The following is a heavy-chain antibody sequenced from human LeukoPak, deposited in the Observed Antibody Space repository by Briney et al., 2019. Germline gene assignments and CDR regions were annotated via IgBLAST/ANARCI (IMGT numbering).Heavy chain of an antibody. CDR3: ATTSAMVRADY. CDR1: GFTVSSNY. Sequence: GGSLRLSCAASGFTVSSNYMSWVRQAPGKGLEWVSVIYSGGSTYYADSVKGRFTISRDNAKNSLYLQMNSLRAEDTAVYYCATTSAMVRADYWGQGTLVTVSS. CDR2: IYSGGST. D-gene: IGHD3-10*01. J-gene: IGHJ4*02. V-gene: IGHV3-66*01.